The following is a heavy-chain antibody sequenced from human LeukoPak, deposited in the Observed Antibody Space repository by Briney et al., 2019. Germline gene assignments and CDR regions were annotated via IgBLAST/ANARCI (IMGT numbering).Heavy chain of an antibody. CDR3: AKDADYYDSSGYVFDY. CDR1: GFVFRNYG. D-gene: IGHD3-22*01. J-gene: IGHJ4*02. V-gene: IGHV3-30*18. Sequence: GGSLRLSCAASGFVFRNYGMHWVRQAPGKGLEWVAVISYDGSNKYYADSVKGRFTISRDNSKNTLYLQMNSLRAEDTAVYYCAKDADYYDSSGYVFDYWGQGTLVTVSS. CDR2: ISYDGSNK.